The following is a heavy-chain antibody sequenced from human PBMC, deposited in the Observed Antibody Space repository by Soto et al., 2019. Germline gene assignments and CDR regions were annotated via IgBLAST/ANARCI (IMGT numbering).Heavy chain of an antibody. D-gene: IGHD1-1*01. CDR2: ISSSGST. Sequence: QVQLQESGPGLVKPSETLSLTCTVSGGCITSFFWSWIRQPPGKGLEWIAYISSSGSTKYNPSLKSRVTISLDTSKNHFSLRSISVTAADTAVYYCERLAPSDGDPKTVRAFDIWGQGTMVTVSS. CDR3: ERLAPSDGDPKTVRAFDI. CDR1: GGCITSFF. V-gene: IGHV4-59*01. J-gene: IGHJ3*02.